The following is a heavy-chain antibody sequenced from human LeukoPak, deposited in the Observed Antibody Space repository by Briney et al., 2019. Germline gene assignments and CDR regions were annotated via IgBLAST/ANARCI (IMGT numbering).Heavy chain of an antibody. Sequence: GGSLRLSCAASGFTFDDYAMHWVRQAPGKGLEWVSGISWNSGSIGYADSVKGRFTISRDNAKNSLYLQMNSLRAEDTALYYCAKGGGYDSSGDFDYWGQGTLVTVPS. CDR3: AKGGGYDSSGDFDY. J-gene: IGHJ4*02. CDR1: GFTFDDYA. V-gene: IGHV3-9*01. D-gene: IGHD3-22*01. CDR2: ISWNSGSI.